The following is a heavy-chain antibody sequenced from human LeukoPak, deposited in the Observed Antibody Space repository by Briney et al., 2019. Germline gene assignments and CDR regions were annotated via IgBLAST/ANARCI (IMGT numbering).Heavy chain of an antibody. Sequence: GGSLRLSCAASGFTFDDYAMHWVRQAPGKGLEWVSVISWNSGSIGYADSVKGRFTISRDNAKNSLFLQMNSLRAEDTALYYCAKDLSYGSASYCFDCWGQGTLVTVSS. D-gene: IGHD3-10*01. CDR3: AKDLSYGSASYCFDC. CDR2: ISWNSGSI. J-gene: IGHJ4*02. V-gene: IGHV3-9*01. CDR1: GFTFDDYA.